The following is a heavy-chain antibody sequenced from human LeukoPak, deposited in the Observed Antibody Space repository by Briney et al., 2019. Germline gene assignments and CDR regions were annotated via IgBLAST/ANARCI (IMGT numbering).Heavy chain of an antibody. J-gene: IGHJ4*02. D-gene: IGHD3-16*01. Sequence: TLSLTCTVPGGSISSSSYYWGWIRQPPGKGLEWIASIYYSGSTYYNPSLKSRVTISVDTSKNQFSLKLSSVTAADTAVYYCARGNYEYVWGGIDYWGQGTLVTVSS. V-gene: IGHV4-39*01. CDR1: GGSISSSSYY. CDR2: IYYSGST. CDR3: ARGNYEYVWGGIDY.